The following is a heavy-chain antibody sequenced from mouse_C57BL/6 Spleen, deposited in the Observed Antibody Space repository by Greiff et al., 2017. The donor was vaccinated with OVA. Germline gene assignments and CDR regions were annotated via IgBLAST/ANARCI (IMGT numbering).Heavy chain of an antibody. J-gene: IGHJ2*01. Sequence: QVQLQQSGPELVKPGASVKISCKASGYSFTSYYIHWVKQRPGQGLEWIGWIYPGSGNTKYNEKFKGKATLTADTSSSTAYMQLSSLTSEDSAVYYCARREYYSNYDDFDYWGQGTTLTVSS. D-gene: IGHD2-5*01. CDR3: ARREYYSNYDDFDY. CDR1: GYSFTSYY. V-gene: IGHV1-66*01. CDR2: IYPGSGNT.